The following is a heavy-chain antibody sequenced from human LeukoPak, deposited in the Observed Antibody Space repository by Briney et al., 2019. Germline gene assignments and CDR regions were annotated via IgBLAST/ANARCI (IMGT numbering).Heavy chain of an antibody. Sequence: PGGSLRLSCAASGFTFSSYGMHWVRQAPGKGLEWVAFTRYDGSNKYYADSVKGRFTISRDNSKNTLYLQMNSLRAEDTAVYYCAKDKRNLDAFDIWGQGTMVTVSS. D-gene: IGHD1-14*01. CDR1: GFTFSSYG. V-gene: IGHV3-30*02. CDR3: AKDKRNLDAFDI. J-gene: IGHJ3*02. CDR2: TRYDGSNK.